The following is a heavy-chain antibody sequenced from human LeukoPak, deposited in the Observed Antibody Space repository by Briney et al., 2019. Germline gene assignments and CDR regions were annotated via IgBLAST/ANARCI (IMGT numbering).Heavy chain of an antibody. CDR2: INHSGST. CDR3: AREGRYRYGYNEYHLYMDI. V-gene: IGHV4-34*01. J-gene: IGHJ6*03. Sequence: SETLSLTCAVYGGSFSGYYWSWIRQPPGKWLEWIGEINHSGSTNYNPSLKSRVTISVDTPKNQFSLKLSSVTAAETAVYYCAREGRYRYGYNEYHLYMDIWGKGTTVTVSS. CDR1: GGSFSGYY. D-gene: IGHD5-18*01.